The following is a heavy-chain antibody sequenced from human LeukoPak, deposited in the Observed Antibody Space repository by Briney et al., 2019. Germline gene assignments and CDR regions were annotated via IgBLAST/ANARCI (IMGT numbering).Heavy chain of an antibody. D-gene: IGHD2/OR15-2a*01. Sequence: PGGSLRLSCAASGFLSNTYAMSWVRQAPGKGLEWVSGISSGGDYTYYADSVTGRFTISRDNSRNTLYLQMSSLKVDDTAVYYCATDIRAGNFYAGGLSGLWSRGTLVTVSS. CDR3: ATDIRAGNFYAGGLSGL. J-gene: IGHJ4*02. CDR2: ISSGGDYT. V-gene: IGHV3-23*01. CDR1: GFLSNTYA.